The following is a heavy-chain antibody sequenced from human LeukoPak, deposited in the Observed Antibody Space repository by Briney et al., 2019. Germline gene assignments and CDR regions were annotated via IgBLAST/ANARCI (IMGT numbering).Heavy chain of an antibody. J-gene: IGHJ4*02. CDR1: GITLSNYG. CDR3: AKRGVVIRVILVGFHKEAYYFDS. V-gene: IGHV3-23*01. Sequence: GGSLRLSCAVSGITLSNYGMSWVRQAPGKGLEWVAGISGSGGSTNYADSVEGRFTISRDNPKNTLYLQMSSLRAEDTAVYFCAKRGVVIRVILVGFHKEAYYFDSWGQGALVTVSS. D-gene: IGHD3-22*01. CDR2: ISGSGGST.